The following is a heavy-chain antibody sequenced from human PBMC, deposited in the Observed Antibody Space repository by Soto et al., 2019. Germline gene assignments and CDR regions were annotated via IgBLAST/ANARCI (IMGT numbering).Heavy chain of an antibody. J-gene: IGHJ4*02. Sequence: PSETLSLTCTVSGGSISSGGYYWSWIRQHPGKGLEWIGYIYYSGSTYYNPSLKSRVTISVDTSKNQFSLKLSSVTAADTAVYYCARAPPNYYDRQISYYFDYWGQGTLVTVSS. CDR2: IYYSGST. CDR1: GGSISSGGYY. CDR3: ARAPPNYYDRQISYYFDY. D-gene: IGHD3-22*01. V-gene: IGHV4-31*03.